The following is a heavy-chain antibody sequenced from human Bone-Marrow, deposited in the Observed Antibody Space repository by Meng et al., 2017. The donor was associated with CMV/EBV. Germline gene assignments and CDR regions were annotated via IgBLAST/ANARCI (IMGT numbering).Heavy chain of an antibody. CDR3: AREENYYGSGSYDYYYYYGMDV. D-gene: IGHD3-10*01. Sequence: ASVKVSCKASGYTFTSYAMHWVRQAPGQRLEWMGWSNAGNGNTKYSQEFQGRVTITRDTSVSTAYMELSSLRSEDTAVYYCAREENYYGSGSYDYYYYYGMDVWGQGTTVTVSS. CDR1: GYTFTSYA. J-gene: IGHJ6*02. CDR2: SNAGNGNT. V-gene: IGHV1-3*02.